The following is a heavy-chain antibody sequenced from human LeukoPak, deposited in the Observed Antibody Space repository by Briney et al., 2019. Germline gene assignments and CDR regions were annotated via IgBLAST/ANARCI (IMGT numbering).Heavy chain of an antibody. CDR2: IYYSGST. D-gene: IGHD4-11*01. Sequence: SETLSLTCTVSGGSISSSSYYWGWIRQPPGKGLEWIGSIYYSGSTYYNPSLKSRVTISVDTSKNQFSLKLSSVAAADTAVYYCARYGISSMTTAPADAFDIWGQGTMVTVSS. J-gene: IGHJ3*02. V-gene: IGHV4-39*01. CDR3: ARYGISSMTTAPADAFDI. CDR1: GGSISSSSYY.